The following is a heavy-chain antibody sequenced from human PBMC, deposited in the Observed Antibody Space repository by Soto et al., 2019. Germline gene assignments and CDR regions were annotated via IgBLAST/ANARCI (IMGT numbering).Heavy chain of an antibody. CDR1: GYSFTSYW. V-gene: IGHV5-51*01. D-gene: IGHD2-2*01. Sequence: GESLKISCKGSGYSFTSYWIGWVRQMPGKGLEWMGIIYPGDSDTRYSPSFQGQVTISADKSISTAYLQWSSLKASDTAMYYCARHAYCSSTSCLSYYYYYGMDVWGQGTTVTVSS. CDR3: ARHAYCSSTSCLSYYYYYGMDV. J-gene: IGHJ6*02. CDR2: IYPGDSDT.